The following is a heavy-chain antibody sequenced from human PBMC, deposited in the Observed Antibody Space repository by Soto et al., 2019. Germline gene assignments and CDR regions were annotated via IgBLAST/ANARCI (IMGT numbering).Heavy chain of an antibody. CDR2: ISGSGGST. Sequence: GGSLRLSCAASGFTFSSYAMSWVRQAPGKGLGWVSAISGSGGSTNYADSVKGRFTISRDNAKNSLYLQMNSLRAEDTAVYYCARDLVVVPAAIFLISGSGYYGMDVWGQGTTVTVSS. D-gene: IGHD2-2*02. CDR3: ARDLVVVPAAIFLISGSGYYGMDV. V-gene: IGHV3-23*01. J-gene: IGHJ6*02. CDR1: GFTFSSYA.